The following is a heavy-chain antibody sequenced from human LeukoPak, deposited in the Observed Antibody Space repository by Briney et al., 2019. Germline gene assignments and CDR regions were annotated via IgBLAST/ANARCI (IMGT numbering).Heavy chain of an antibody. CDR1: GYIFTTYW. CDR3: ATRTVTTFRHGVGAFDI. CDR2: IYPSGSAA. J-gene: IGHJ3*02. D-gene: IGHD4-17*01. Sequence: GESLKISSKAAGYIFTTYWSGWVRQIPGKGLEWMGIIYPSGSAATYTPPFQGQVTISVDRSIGTAFLQWSSLKASDTAMYYCATRTVTTFRHGVGAFDIWGQGTMVTVSS. V-gene: IGHV5-51*01.